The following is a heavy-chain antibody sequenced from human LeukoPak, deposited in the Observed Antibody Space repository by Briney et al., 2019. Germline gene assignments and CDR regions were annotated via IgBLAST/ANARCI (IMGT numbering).Heavy chain of an antibody. CDR3: AKDLRDGYTFDY. J-gene: IGHJ4*02. Sequence: GGSLRLSCAASGFTFSSYAMSWVRQAPGKGLEWVSAISGSGGSTYYADSVKGRFTISRDNSENTLYLQMNSLRAEDTAVYYCAKDLRDGYTFDYWGQGTLVTVSS. CDR1: GFTFSSYA. D-gene: IGHD5-24*01. CDR2: ISGSGGST. V-gene: IGHV3-23*01.